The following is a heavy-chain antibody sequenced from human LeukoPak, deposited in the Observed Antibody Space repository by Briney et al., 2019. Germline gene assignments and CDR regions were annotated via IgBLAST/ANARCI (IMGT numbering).Heavy chain of an antibody. CDR1: GGSFSGYY. Sequence: SETLSLTCAVYGGSFSGYYWSWIRQPPGKGLEWIGEINHSGSTNYNPSLKSRVTISVDTSKNQFSLKLSSVTAADTAVYYCARVFIGYCSSTSCYPYYYYGMDVWGQGTTVTVSS. D-gene: IGHD2-2*03. V-gene: IGHV4-34*01. J-gene: IGHJ6*02. CDR3: ARVFIGYCSSTSCYPYYYYGMDV. CDR2: INHSGST.